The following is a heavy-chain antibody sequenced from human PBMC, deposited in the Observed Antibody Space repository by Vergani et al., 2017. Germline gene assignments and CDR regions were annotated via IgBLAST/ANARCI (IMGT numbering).Heavy chain of an antibody. CDR3: ARGYFEYSNFSFRIGWFDP. CDR1: GGTFSSYA. D-gene: IGHD4-11*01. V-gene: IGHV1-69*19. Sequence: QVQLVQSGAEVKKPGSSVKVSCKASGGTFSSYAISWVRQAPGQGLEGLGGIIPIFGTANYAQKFQGRVTITADESTSTAYMELSSLRSEDTAVYYCARGYFEYSNFSFRIGWFDPWGQGTLVTVSS. CDR2: IIPIFGTA. J-gene: IGHJ5*02.